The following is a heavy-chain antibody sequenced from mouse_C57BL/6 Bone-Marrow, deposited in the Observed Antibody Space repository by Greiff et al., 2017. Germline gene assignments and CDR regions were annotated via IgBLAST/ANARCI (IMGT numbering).Heavy chain of an antibody. D-gene: IGHD1-1*01. J-gene: IGHJ1*03. Sequence: QVQLQQPGAELVRPGSSVKLSCKASGYTFTSYWMDWVKQRPGQGLEWIGNIYPSDSETHYNQKFKDKATLTVDKSSSTAYMQLSSLTSEDSAVYYCALITPVVARWYFDVWGTGTTLTVSS. V-gene: IGHV1-61*01. CDR1: GYTFTSYW. CDR2: IYPSDSET. CDR3: ALITPVVARWYFDV.